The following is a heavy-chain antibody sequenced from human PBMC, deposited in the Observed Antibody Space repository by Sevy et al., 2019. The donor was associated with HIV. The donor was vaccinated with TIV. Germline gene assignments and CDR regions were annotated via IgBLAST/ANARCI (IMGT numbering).Heavy chain of an antibody. CDR3: STVHYSGSGGYQRTFYNY. V-gene: IGHV3-15*01. Sequence: GGSLRLSCAVSGCTFNNAWMSCVRQAPGKVLEWVGRIKSKNDRGTTDYATSVKCRLNISRHDPKNTHYLQMNSLKTEHTPAYHCSTVHYSGSGGYQRTFYNYWGQGTLETDCS. CDR2: IKSKNDRGTT. CDR1: GCTFNNAW. J-gene: IGHJ4*02. D-gene: IGHD3-22*01.